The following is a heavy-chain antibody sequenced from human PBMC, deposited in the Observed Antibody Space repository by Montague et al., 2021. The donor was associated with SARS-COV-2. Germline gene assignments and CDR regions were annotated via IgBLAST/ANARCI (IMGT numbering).Heavy chain of an antibody. CDR3: ARAPIYRGSWYAYFDY. CDR1: GDSMNNYY. CDR2: INYSGST. D-gene: IGHD6-13*01. V-gene: IGHV4-59*01. J-gene: IGHJ4*02. Sequence: SETLSLTCTVSGDSMNNYYWSWIRQPPGKGLEWIGYINYSGSTHCNPSLQSRVTLSTDTSKNQFSLRLTSVTAADTAMYFCARAPIYRGSWYAYFDYWGQGTLVTVSS.